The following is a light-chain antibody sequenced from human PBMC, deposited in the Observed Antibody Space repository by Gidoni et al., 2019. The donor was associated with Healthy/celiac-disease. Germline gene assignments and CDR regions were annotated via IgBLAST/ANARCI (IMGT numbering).Light chain of an antibody. CDR1: SSDFGGYNY. CDR3: SSYTRSSTVV. J-gene: IGLJ2*01. Sequence: QSALTQPASVSGYPGQSITISCPGTSSDFGGYNYVPWYQQHPGKAHKLIIYDVSKRPSGVSNRFSGSKSGNTASLTISGLQAEDEADYYCSSYTRSSTVVVGGGTTLTVL. CDR2: DVS. V-gene: IGLV2-14*01.